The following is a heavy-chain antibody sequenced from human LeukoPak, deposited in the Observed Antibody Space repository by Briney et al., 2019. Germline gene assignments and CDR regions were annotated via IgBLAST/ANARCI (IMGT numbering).Heavy chain of an antibody. D-gene: IGHD3-16*02. V-gene: IGHV3-23*01. CDR2: ISGSGGST. J-gene: IGHJ4*02. Sequence: GGSLRLSCAASGFTFSSYSMSWVRQAPGKGLEWVSAISGSGGSTYYADSVKGRFTISRDNSKNTLYLQMNSLRAEDTAVYYCAATRGDYVWGSYRVYYFDYWGQGTLVTVSS. CDR1: GFTFSSYS. CDR3: AATRGDYVWGSYRVYYFDY.